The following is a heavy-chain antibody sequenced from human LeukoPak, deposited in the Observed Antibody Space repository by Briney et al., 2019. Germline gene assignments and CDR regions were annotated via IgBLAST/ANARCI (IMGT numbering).Heavy chain of an antibody. CDR1: GFTFSGYS. Sequence: KSGGPLRLSCAAPGFTFSGYSMNWVRQAPGKGLEGVSSISSSSSYIYYADSVKGRFTISRDNAKNSLYLQMNSLRAEDTAVYYCARAAPFGVVINYVDYWGQGTLVTVSS. CDR2: ISSSSSYI. V-gene: IGHV3-21*01. D-gene: IGHD3-3*01. CDR3: ARAAPFGVVINYVDY. J-gene: IGHJ4*02.